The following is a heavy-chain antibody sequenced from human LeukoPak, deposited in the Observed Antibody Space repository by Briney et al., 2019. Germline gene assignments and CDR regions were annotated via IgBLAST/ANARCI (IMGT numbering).Heavy chain of an antibody. D-gene: IGHD3-22*01. CDR3: ARHGSRRNYYDSSGYYYY. V-gene: IGHV5-51*01. CDR1: GYSFTSYW. J-gene: IGHJ4*02. CDR2: IYPGDSDT. Sequence: GEPLKISCKGSGYSFTSYWIGWVRQMPGKGLEWMGIIYPGDSDTRYSPSFQGQVTISADKSISTAYLQWSSLKASDTAMYYCARHGSRRNYYDSSGYYYYWGQGTLVTVSS.